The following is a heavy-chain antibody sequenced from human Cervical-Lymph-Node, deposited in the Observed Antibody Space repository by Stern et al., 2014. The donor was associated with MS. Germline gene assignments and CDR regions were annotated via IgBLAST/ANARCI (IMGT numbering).Heavy chain of an antibody. D-gene: IGHD6-13*01. J-gene: IGHJ5*02. Sequence: QVQLQQCGAGPLKPSETLSLTCAVRGGSFRGTYWSWIRQPHGKGLVWIWDINHFGGTTYTPSLKSRVPLFGDQSRNDFPLGLRSVTAADTAVYYCASAGDGSSQHNWFDAWGQGALVTVSS. CDR3: ASAGDGSSQHNWFDA. V-gene: IGHV4-34*01. CDR2: INHFGGT. CDR1: GGSFRGTY.